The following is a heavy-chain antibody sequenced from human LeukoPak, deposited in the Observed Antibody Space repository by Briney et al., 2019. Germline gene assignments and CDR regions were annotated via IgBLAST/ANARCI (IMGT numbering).Heavy chain of an antibody. CDR2: IYYSGST. CDR1: GGSISSSSYY. V-gene: IGHV4-39*01. CDR3: ARHRLGYDSSGYYYGWYFDY. J-gene: IGHJ4*02. Sequence: PSETLSLTCTVSGGSISSSSYYWGWIRQPPGKGLEWIGSIYYSGSTYYNPSLKSRVTISVDTSKNQFSLKLSSVTAADTAVYYCARHRLGYDSSGYYYGWYFDYWGQGTLVTVSS. D-gene: IGHD3-22*01.